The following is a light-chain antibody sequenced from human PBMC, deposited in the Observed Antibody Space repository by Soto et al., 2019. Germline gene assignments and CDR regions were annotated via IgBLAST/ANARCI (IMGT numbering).Light chain of an antibody. V-gene: IGKV3-15*01. Sequence: EIVLTQSPATLSFSPGERATLSCRASQSVSSYLAWYQQKPGQAPRLLIYDASNRATGIPARFSGSGSGTEFTLTISSLQSEDFAVYYCRQYNKWPPITFGQGTRLEIK. CDR3: RQYNKWPPIT. CDR1: QSVSSY. J-gene: IGKJ5*01. CDR2: DAS.